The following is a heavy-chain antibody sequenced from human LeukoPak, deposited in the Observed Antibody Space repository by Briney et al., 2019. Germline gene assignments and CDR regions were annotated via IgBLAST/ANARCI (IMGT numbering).Heavy chain of an antibody. Sequence: GGSLRLSCAASGFTFNTYGMNWVRQAPGKGLEWVSSISSSSNYIYYADSMKGRFTISRDNARNSLYLQMNSLRAEDTAVYYCARDYSGSYSWFDYWGQGTLVTVSS. J-gene: IGHJ4*02. V-gene: IGHV3-21*01. CDR3: ARDYSGSYSWFDY. CDR1: GFTFNTYG. CDR2: ISSSSNYI. D-gene: IGHD1-26*01.